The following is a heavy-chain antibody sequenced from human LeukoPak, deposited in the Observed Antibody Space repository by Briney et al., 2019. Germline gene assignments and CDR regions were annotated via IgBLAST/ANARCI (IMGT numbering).Heavy chain of an antibody. Sequence: GASVKVSCMASGYTFTDYYMHWVRQAPGQGLQWMGWINPNSGGTNYAQKFQGRVTLTRDTSINTAYMDLNWLTSDDTAVYYCMRDPRTTKNAFDIWGQGTMVTVSS. CDR2: INPNSGGT. J-gene: IGHJ3*02. CDR3: MRDPRTTKNAFDI. V-gene: IGHV1-2*02. D-gene: IGHD4-11*01. CDR1: GYTFTDYY.